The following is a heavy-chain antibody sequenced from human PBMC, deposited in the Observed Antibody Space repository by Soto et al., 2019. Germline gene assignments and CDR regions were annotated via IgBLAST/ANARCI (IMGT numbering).Heavy chain of an antibody. CDR1: GFSLSTSGVG. D-gene: IGHD2-15*01. CDR2: IYWDDDK. V-gene: IGHV2-5*02. CDR3: AALYCSGGSCSLGAFDI. Sequence: QITLKESGPTLVKPTQPLTLTCTFSGFSLSTSGVGVGWIRQPPGMALEWLALIYWDDDKRYSPSLKSRLTITKDPSKHQVVLTITNMDHVDTATYDCAALYCSGGSCSLGAFDIWGQGTMVTVSS. J-gene: IGHJ3*02.